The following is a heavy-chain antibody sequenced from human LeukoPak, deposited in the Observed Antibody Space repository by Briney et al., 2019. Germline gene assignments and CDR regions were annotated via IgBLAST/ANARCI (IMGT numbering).Heavy chain of an antibody. CDR1: GFSLSTSGVD. CDR2: IYWNDDK. J-gene: IGHJ5*02. Sequence: KESGPTLVKPTQTLTLTCTFSGFSLSTSGVDVGWIRQPPGKALEWLALIYWNDDKRYSPSLKSRLTITKDTSKNQVVLTMTNMDPVDTATYYCAHSFRLEYDFWSGYYSGFDPWGQGTLVTVSS. CDR3: AHSFRLEYDFWSGYYSGFDP. D-gene: IGHD3-3*01. V-gene: IGHV2-5*01.